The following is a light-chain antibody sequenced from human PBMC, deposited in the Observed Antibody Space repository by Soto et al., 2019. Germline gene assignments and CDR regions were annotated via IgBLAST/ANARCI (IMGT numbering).Light chain of an antibody. CDR1: QSVSSN. J-gene: IGKJ4*01. CDR3: QQYNNWPLT. Sequence: VVMTQSPGTLSVSPGESATLSCRASQSVSSNLAWYQQKPGQAPRLLIYGASTRATAVPARFSGSGSGTEFPLTISSLQSEDCAVYYCQQYNNWPLTFGGGTKVEIK. CDR2: GAS. V-gene: IGKV3-15*01.